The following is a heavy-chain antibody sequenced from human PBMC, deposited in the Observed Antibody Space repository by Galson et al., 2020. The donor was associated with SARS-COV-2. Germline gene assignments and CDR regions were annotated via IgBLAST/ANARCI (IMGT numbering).Heavy chain of an antibody. CDR2: INPSGNT. D-gene: IGHD3-16*01. V-gene: IGHV4-34*01. J-gene: IGHJ6*02. Sequence: SETLSLTCAFYGGSFCGYYWSWIRQSPGKGLEWIGGINPSGNTNYNSSLKSRVAISVDTSKNHFSLKMNSVTDADTALYFCATQQGENWGYFYGLDVWGQGTKVNVSS. CDR1: GGSFCGYY. CDR3: ATQQGENWGYFYGLDV.